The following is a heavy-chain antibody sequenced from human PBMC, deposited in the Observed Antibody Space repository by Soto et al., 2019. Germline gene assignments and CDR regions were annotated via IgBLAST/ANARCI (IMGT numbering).Heavy chain of an antibody. Sequence: GGSLRLSCAASGFTFSSYAMSWVRQAPGKGLEWVSAISGSGGRTYYADSVKGRFTISRDNSKNTLYLQMNSLRAEDTAVYYCAKDKDYYDSSGLFGIDGMDVWGQGTTVTVSS. J-gene: IGHJ6*02. CDR1: GFTFSSYA. CDR3: AKDKDYYDSSGLFGIDGMDV. D-gene: IGHD3-22*01. V-gene: IGHV3-23*01. CDR2: ISGSGGRT.